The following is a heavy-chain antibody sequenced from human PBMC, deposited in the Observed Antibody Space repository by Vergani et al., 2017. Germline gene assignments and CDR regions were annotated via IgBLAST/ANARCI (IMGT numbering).Heavy chain of an antibody. J-gene: IGHJ4*02. CDR3: ARINAYYDILTGYYSDTFDY. Sequence: QITLKESGPTLVKPTQTLTLTCTFSGFSLSNARMGVSWIRQPPGKALEWLAHIFSNDEKSYSTSLKSRLNISKDTSKSQVVLTMTNMDPVDTATYYCARINAYYDILTGYYSDTFDYWGQGTLVTVSS. V-gene: IGHV2-26*01. CDR1: GFSLSNARMG. CDR2: IFSNDEK. D-gene: IGHD3-9*01.